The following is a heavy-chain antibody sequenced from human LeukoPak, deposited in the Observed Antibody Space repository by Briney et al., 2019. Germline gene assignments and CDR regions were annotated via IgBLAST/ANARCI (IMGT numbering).Heavy chain of an antibody. CDR2: IYYSGST. D-gene: IGHD6-13*01. Sequence: TSETLSLTCAVYGGSFSGYYWSWIRQPPGKGLEWIAYIYYSGSTNYNPSLKSRVTISVDTSKNQFSLKLSSVTAADTAVYYCARVYYSNSYDYWYFDLWGRGTLVTVSS. J-gene: IGHJ2*01. CDR3: ARVYYSNSYDYWYFDL. CDR1: GGSFSGYY. V-gene: IGHV4-59*01.